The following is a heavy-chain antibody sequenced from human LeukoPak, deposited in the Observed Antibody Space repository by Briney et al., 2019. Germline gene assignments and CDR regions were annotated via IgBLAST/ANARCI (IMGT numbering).Heavy chain of an antibody. CDR2: IYTSGST. J-gene: IGHJ6*03. V-gene: IGHV4-4*07. D-gene: IGHD6-13*01. CDR3: ARDRQQLVPWYYYYMDV. Sequence: PSETLSLTCTVSRGSLSSYYWSWIWQPAGEGLEWIGRIYTSGSTNYNPSLKSRVTMSVGTSKNQFSLKLSSVTAADTAVYYCARDRQQLVPWYYYYMDVWGKGTTVTVSS. CDR1: RGSLSSYY.